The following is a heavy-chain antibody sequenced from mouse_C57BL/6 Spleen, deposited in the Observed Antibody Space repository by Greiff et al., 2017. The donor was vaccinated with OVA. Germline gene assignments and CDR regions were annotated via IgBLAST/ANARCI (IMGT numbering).Heavy chain of an antibody. Sequence: VKLVESGPELVKPGASVKLSCKASGYTFTSYDINWVKQRPGQGLEWIGWIYPRDGSTKYNEKFKGKATLTVDTSSSTAYMELHSLTSEDSAVYFCARLGTTVVDYFDYWGQGTTLTVSS. CDR3: ARLGTTVVDYFDY. V-gene: IGHV1-85*01. D-gene: IGHD1-1*01. CDR1: GYTFTSYD. CDR2: IYPRDGST. J-gene: IGHJ2*01.